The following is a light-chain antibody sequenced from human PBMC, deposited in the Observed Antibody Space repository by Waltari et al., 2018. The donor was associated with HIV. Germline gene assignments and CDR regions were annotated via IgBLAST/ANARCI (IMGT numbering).Light chain of an antibody. V-gene: IGLV1-51*01. CDR3: GTWDSSLSAVL. CDR1: SPNIGSNR. CDR2: DNT. J-gene: IGLJ2*01. Sequence: QSVLTQPPLVSAAPGQKVTISCSGSSPNIGSNRVFWYQQLPGTAPKLLIYDNTKRPSGIPDRFSGSKSGTLATLGITGLQTGDEADYYCGTWDSSLSAVLFGGGTKLTVL.